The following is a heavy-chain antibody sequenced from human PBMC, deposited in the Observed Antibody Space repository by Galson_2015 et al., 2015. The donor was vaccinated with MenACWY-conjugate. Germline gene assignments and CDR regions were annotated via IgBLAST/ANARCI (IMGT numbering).Heavy chain of an antibody. D-gene: IGHD3-3*01. CDR2: ISTNSRTI. V-gene: IGHV3-48*01. CDR1: GFTFSNYY. Sequence: SLRLSCAASGFTFSNYYMNWVRQAPGEGLEWVSYISTNSRTIYYADSVKGRFTSSRDNAKNSLYLQMNSLRAEDTAVYYCATCFWSGFPGYWGQGTLVTVSS. J-gene: IGHJ4*02. CDR3: ATCFWSGFPGY.